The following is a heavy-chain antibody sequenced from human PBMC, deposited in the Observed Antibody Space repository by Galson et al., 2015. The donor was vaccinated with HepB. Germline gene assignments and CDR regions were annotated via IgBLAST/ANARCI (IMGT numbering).Heavy chain of an antibody. CDR2: INPNSGGT. CDR1: GYTFTGYY. J-gene: IGHJ3*02. CDR3: ASSRITIFGVAPNDAFDI. Sequence: SVKVSCKASGYTFTGYYMHRVRQAPGQGLEWMGWINPNSGGTNYAQKFQGRVTMTRDTSISTAYMELSRLRSDDTAVYYCASSRITIFGVAPNDAFDIWGQGTMVTVSS. D-gene: IGHD3-3*01. V-gene: IGHV1-2*02.